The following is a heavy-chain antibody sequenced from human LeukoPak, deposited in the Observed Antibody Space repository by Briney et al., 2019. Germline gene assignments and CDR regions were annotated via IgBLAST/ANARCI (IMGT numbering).Heavy chain of an antibody. CDR1: GGSFSGYY. CDR3: ARGRGSHSDYGDFFLGFDP. V-gene: IGHV4-34*01. D-gene: IGHD4-17*01. CDR2: INHSGST. J-gene: IGHJ5*02. Sequence: PSETLSLTCAVCGGSFSGYYWSWIRQPPGKGLEWIGEINHSGSTNYNPSLKSRVTISVDTSKNQFSLKLSSVTAADTAVYYCARGRGSHSDYGDFFLGFDPWGQGTLVTVSS.